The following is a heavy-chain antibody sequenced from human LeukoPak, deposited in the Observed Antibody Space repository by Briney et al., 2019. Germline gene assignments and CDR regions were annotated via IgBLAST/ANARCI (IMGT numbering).Heavy chain of an antibody. D-gene: IGHD3-22*01. J-gene: IGHJ6*02. CDR1: GFTVSSNY. CDR2: IYSGGST. V-gene: IGHV3-53*01. Sequence: GGSLRLSCAASGFTVSSNYMSWVRQAPGKGLEWVSVIYSGGSTYYADSVKGRFTISRDNSKNTLYLQMNSLRAEDTAVYYCARAHDEVVPDVWGQGTTVTVSS. CDR3: ARAHDEVVPDV.